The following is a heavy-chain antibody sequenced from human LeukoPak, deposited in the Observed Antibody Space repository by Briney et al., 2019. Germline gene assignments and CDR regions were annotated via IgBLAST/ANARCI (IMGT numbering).Heavy chain of an antibody. CDR2: ISGDGGST. J-gene: IGHJ4*02. CDR1: GFTFSSYW. D-gene: IGHD3-22*01. Sequence: GGSPRLSCAASGFTFSSYWMHWVRQAPGKGLEWVSLISGDGGSTYYADSVKGRFTISRDNSKNSLCLQMNSLRTEDTALYYCAKDTYYYDSSGYYEWGQGTLVTVSS. CDR3: AKDTYYYDSSGYYE. V-gene: IGHV3-43*02.